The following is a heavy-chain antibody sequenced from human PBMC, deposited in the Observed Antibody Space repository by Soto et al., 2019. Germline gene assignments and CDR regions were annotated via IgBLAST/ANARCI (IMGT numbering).Heavy chain of an antibody. CDR3: AKGFCRSTSCYQGYGMDV. Sequence: EVQLLESGGGLVQPGGSLRLSCAASGFTFSSYAMSWVRQAPGKGLEWVSAISGSGGSTYYADSVKGRFTISRDNSKNTLYLQMNSLRAEDTAVYYCAKGFCRSTSCYQGYGMDVWGQGTTVTVSS. V-gene: IGHV3-23*01. J-gene: IGHJ6*02. CDR1: GFTFSSYA. D-gene: IGHD2-2*01. CDR2: ISGSGGST.